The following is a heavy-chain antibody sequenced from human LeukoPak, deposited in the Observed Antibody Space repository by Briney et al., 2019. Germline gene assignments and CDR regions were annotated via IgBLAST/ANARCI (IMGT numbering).Heavy chain of an antibody. Sequence: PGGSLRLSCAASGFTFTTYSMNWVRQAPGKGLEWVSYITTTSSIIYYADSVKGRFTISRDNAKNSLYLHMNSLRAEDTAVYYCTRDYSSSSGRAFDIWGQGTMVTVSS. CDR3: TRDYSSSSGRAFDI. J-gene: IGHJ3*02. CDR2: ITTTSSII. D-gene: IGHD6-6*01. V-gene: IGHV3-48*01. CDR1: GFTFTTYS.